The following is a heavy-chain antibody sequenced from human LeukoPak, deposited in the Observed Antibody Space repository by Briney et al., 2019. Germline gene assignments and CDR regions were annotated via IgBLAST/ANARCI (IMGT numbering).Heavy chain of an antibody. D-gene: IGHD6-13*01. J-gene: IGHJ5*02. CDR1: GGSFSGYY. V-gene: IGHV4-34*01. Sequence: SETLSLTCAVYGGSFSGYYWSWIRQPPGKGLEWIGEINHSGSTNYNPSLKSRVTISVDTSKNQFSLKLSSVTAADMAVYYCARGRQIADPAAGTGWFDPWGQGTLVTVSS. CDR3: ARGRQIADPAAGTGWFDP. CDR2: INHSGST.